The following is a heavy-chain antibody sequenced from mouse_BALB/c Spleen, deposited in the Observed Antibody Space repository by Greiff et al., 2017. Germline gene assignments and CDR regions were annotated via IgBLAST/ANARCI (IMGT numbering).Heavy chain of an antibody. CDR3: ARSDYYGSSYLAY. CDR2: IYPYNGGT. CDR1: GYTFTDYN. V-gene: IGHV1S29*02. D-gene: IGHD1-1*01. Sequence: EVQLQQSGPELVKPGASVKISCKASGYTFTDYNMPWVKQSHGKSLEWIGYIYPYNGGTGYNQKFKSKATLTVDNSSSTAYMELRSLTSEDSAVYYCARSDYYGSSYLAYWGQGTLGTVSA. J-gene: IGHJ3*01.